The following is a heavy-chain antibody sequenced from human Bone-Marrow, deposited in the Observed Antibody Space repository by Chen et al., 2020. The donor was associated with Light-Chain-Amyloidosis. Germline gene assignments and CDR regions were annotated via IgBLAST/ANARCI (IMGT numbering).Heavy chain of an antibody. V-gene: IGHV1-69*01. Sequence: VQSGAEVKKPGSSVKVSCKASGGTFSSYAISWVRQAPGQGLEWMGGIIPIFGTANYAQKFQGRVTITADESTSTAXXXLSSLRXXXXXVYYCARDRGIVVVPAAIRYYYYGMDVWGQGTTVTVSS. D-gene: IGHD2-2*02. CDR2: IIPIFGTA. CDR1: GGTFSSYA. J-gene: IGHJ6*02. CDR3: ARDRGIVVVPAAIRYYYYGMDV.